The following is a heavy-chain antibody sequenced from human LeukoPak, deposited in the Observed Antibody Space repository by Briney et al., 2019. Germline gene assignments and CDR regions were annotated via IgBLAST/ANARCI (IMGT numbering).Heavy chain of an antibody. Sequence: ASVKVSCKASGYTFTSYGIIWMRQAPGQGLEWMGWISANNGNTNYVQKLQGRVTMTTDTSTSTAYMELRSLRSDDTAVYYCARDHSLILDYWGQGTLVTVSS. CDR1: GYTFTSYG. CDR2: ISANNGNT. D-gene: IGHD3-16*01. J-gene: IGHJ4*02. V-gene: IGHV1-18*01. CDR3: ARDHSLILDY.